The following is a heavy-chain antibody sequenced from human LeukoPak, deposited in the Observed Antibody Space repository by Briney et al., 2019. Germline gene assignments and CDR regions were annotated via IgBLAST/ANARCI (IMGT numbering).Heavy chain of an antibody. CDR1: GYTFTSYD. V-gene: IGHV1-8*01. J-gene: IGHJ6*02. Sequence: ASVKVSCKASGYTFTSYDINWVRQATGQGLEWMGWMNPNSGNTGYAQKFQGRVTMTRNTSISTAYMELSSLRSEDTAVYYCASSYYDFWSGYYTVQPPTRSYYYGMDVWGQGTTVTVSS. CDR3: ASSYYDFWSGYYTVQPPTRSYYYGMDV. D-gene: IGHD3-3*01. CDR2: MNPNSGNT.